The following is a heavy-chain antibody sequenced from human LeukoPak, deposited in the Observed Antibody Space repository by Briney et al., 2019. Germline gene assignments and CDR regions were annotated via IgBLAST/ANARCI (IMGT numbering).Heavy chain of an antibody. CDR3: VRTTYYYDTSGHLGFDH. V-gene: IGHV4-38-2*01. J-gene: IGHJ4*02. Sequence: SETLSLTCAVSGYSISGGYYWGWIRQPPGKGLEWIGNIFHSGISHYNPSLSSRLTMSVDTSKNQFSLNLRSVTAADTAVYYCVRTTYYYDTSGHLGFDHWGQGTLVTVFS. D-gene: IGHD3-22*01. CDR1: GYSISGGYY. CDR2: IFHSGIS.